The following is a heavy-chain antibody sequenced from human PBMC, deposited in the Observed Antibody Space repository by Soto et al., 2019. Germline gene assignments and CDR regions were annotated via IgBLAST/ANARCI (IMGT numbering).Heavy chain of an antibody. CDR2: IIPIFGTA. V-gene: IGHV1-69*13. J-gene: IGHJ4*02. D-gene: IGHD1-20*01. CDR1: GGTFSSYA. CDR3: ASFFQYGGATFYNWYYFDY. Sequence: SVKVSCKASGGTFSSYAISWVRQAPGQGLEWMGGIIPIFGTANYAQKFQGRVTITADESTSTAYMELSSLRSEDTAVYYCASFFQYGGATFYNWYYFDYWGQGTLVTVSS.